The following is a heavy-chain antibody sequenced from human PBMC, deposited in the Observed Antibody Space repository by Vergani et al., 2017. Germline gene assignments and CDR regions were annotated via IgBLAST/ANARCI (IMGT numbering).Heavy chain of an antibody. D-gene: IGHD5-12*01. CDR3: ARDNGGYDYGYFDY. CDR1: GYTFTSYA. J-gene: IGHJ4*02. CDR2: INAGNGHT. V-gene: IGHV1-3*01. Sequence: QVQLVQSGAEVKKPGASVKVSCKASGYTFTSYAMHWVRQAPGQRLEWMGWINAGNGHTKYSQKFPGRVTITRDTSASTAYMELSRLRSEDTAVYYCARDNGGYDYGYFDYWGQGTLVTVSS.